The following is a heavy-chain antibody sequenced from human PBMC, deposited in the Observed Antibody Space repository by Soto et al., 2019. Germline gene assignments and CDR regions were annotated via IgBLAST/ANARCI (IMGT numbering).Heavy chain of an antibody. CDR1: GFTFSSYS. Sequence: EVQLVESGGGLVKPGGSLRLSCAASGFTFSSYSMNWVRQAPGKGLEWVSSISSSSSYIYYADSVKGRFTISRDNAKNSLYLQMNSLRAGDTAVYYCARVDTAMADSYWGQGTLVTVSS. J-gene: IGHJ4*02. V-gene: IGHV3-21*01. CDR3: ARVDTAMADSY. D-gene: IGHD5-18*01. CDR2: ISSSSSYI.